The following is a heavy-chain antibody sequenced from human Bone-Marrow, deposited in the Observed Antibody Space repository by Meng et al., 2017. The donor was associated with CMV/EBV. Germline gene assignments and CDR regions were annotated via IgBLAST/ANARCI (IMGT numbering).Heavy chain of an antibody. V-gene: IGHV3-21*01. J-gene: IGHJ6*02. D-gene: IGHD3-10*01. CDR1: GFTFSSYS. CDR3: AKVRPYYYGSGSYSYYYYGMDV. CDR2: ISSSSSYI. Sequence: GGSLRLSCAASGFTFSSYSMNWVRQAPGKGLEWVSSISSSSSYIYYADSVKGRFTISRDNAKNSLYLQMNSLRAEDTAVYYCAKVRPYYYGSGSYSYYYYGMDVCGQGTTVTVSS.